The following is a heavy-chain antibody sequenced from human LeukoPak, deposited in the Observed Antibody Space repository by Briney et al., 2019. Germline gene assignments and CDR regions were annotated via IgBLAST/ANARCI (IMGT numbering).Heavy chain of an antibody. D-gene: IGHD1-26*01. CDR1: GFTFSSYS. J-gene: IGHJ3*02. CDR2: ISSSSSYI. Sequence: PGGSLRLSCAASGFTFSSYSMNWVRQAPGKGLEWVSSISSSSSYIYYADSVKGRFTISRDNAKNSLYLQMNSLRAEDTAVYYCARDVLGSYGGRGAFDIWGQGTMVTVSS. CDR3: ARDVLGSYGGRGAFDI. V-gene: IGHV3-21*01.